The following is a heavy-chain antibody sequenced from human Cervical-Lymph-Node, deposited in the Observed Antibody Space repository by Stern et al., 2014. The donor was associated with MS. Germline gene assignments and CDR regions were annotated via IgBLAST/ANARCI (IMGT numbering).Heavy chain of an antibody. V-gene: IGHV3-9*01. D-gene: IGHD1-14*01. J-gene: IGHJ3*02. CDR1: GFSFDEYA. CDR3: SKDIDPRYGNGPPFDAFDI. CDR2: ISWNSGII. Sequence: EVQLVESGGGLVQPGRSLRLSCTGSGFSFDEYAMYWVRQAPWKGLEWVAGISWNSGIIKYADSVKGRFIITRVNAKKSLYLQMNSLRPEDTALYFCSKDIDPRYGNGPPFDAFDIWGLGTLVTVSS.